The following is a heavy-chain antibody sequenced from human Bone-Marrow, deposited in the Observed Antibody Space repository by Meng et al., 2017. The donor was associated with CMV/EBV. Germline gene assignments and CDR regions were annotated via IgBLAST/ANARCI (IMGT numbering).Heavy chain of an antibody. Sequence: GGSLRLSCAASGFTFSNAWMSWVRQAPGKGLEWVGRIKSKTDGGTTDYAAPVKGRFTISRDDSKNTLYLQMNSLKTEDTAVYYCTTGLGYCSSTSCSPGVDVWGQGTTVTV. V-gene: IGHV3-15*01. D-gene: IGHD2-2*01. J-gene: IGHJ6*02. CDR1: GFTFSNAW. CDR2: IKSKTDGGTT. CDR3: TTGLGYCSSTSCSPGVDV.